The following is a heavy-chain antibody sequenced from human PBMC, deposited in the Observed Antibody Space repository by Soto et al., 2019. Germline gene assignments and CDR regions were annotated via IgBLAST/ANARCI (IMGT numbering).Heavy chain of an antibody. J-gene: IGHJ4*01. D-gene: IGHD6-13*01. CDR1: GDLFNNYA. Sequence: QVQLVQSGAEVKETGSSVKVSCKATGDLFNNYAFNWVRQAPRQGLEWMGRISPLFSTTNYAQKFQGRVTIGADELTTIDYLGVSNVESEDTAMYYCAASSSVAAAGYFKFWGHGTLVTVSP. CDR3: AASSSVAAAGYFKF. V-gene: IGHV1-69*01. CDR2: ISPLFSTT.